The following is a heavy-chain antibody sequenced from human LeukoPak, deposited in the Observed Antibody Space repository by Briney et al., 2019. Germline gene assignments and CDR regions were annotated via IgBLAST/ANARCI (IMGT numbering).Heavy chain of an antibody. J-gene: IGHJ5*02. CDR3: AKGARVTTRSWFDP. V-gene: IGHV3-23*01. Sequence: GGSQRLSCAASGFTFRDYAMSWVRQAPGKGLEWGSVISGSGGSTYYADSVRGRFTISRDNSQNTLYLQMSSLRVDVTAIYYCAKGARVTTRSWFDPWGQGTLVTVSS. CDR1: GFTFRDYA. CDR2: ISGSGGST. D-gene: IGHD4-17*01.